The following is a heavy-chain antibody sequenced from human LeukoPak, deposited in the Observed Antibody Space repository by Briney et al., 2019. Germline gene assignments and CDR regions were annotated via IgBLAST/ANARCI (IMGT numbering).Heavy chain of an antibody. CDR1: GFTFSSYA. D-gene: IGHD3-10*01. CDR2: ISGSGGST. CDR3: AKDRSPEMVRGVIIPTPFDY. V-gene: IGHV3-23*01. J-gene: IGHJ4*02. Sequence: SGGSLRLSCAASGFTFSSYAMSWVRQAPGKGLEWVSAISGSGGSTYYADSVKGRFTISRDNSKNTLYLQMNSLRAEDTAVYYCAKDRSPEMVRGVIIPTPFDYWGQGTLVTVSS.